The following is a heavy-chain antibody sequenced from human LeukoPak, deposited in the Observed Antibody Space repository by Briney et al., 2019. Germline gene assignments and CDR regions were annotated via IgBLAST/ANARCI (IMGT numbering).Heavy chain of an antibody. V-gene: IGHV3-33*01. CDR3: ARGNRLIPFLDDYYGMDV. Sequence: PGGSLRFSCAASGFTFSSYGMHWVRQAPGKGLEWVAVIWYDGSNKYYADSVKGRFTISRDNSKNTLYLQMNSLRAEDTAVYYCARGNRLIPFLDDYYGMDVWGQGTTVTVSS. D-gene: IGHD2/OR15-2a*01. CDR1: GFTFSSYG. CDR2: IWYDGSNK. J-gene: IGHJ6*02.